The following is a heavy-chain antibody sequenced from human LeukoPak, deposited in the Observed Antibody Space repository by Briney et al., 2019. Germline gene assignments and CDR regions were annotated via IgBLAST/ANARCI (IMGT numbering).Heavy chain of an antibody. CDR2: IYSGGST. J-gene: IGHJ1*01. Sequence: GGSLRLSCEASGFTVSNNYVSWVRQAPGKGLEWVSVIYSGGSTFYADSVKGRFTISRDNSKNTLYLQMNSLRAEDTAVYYCASDSYSPEYFQHWGQGTLVTVSS. CDR3: ASDSYSPEYFQH. CDR1: GFTVSNNY. D-gene: IGHD2-15*01. V-gene: IGHV3-66*01.